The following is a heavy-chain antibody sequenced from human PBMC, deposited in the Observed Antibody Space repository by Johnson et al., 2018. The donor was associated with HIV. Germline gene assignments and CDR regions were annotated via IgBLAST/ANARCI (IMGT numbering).Heavy chain of an antibody. J-gene: IGHJ3*02. CDR3: VSSAQWSGWPPGAFDI. Sequence: VQLVESGGGLIQPGGSLRLSCAASGFTVSSNYMSWVRQAPGKGREWVSVIYGGGSTYYADSVKGRFTISRDNSKNTLDLQMNSLRAEDTAVYYCVSSAQWSGWPPGAFDIWGQGTMVTVSS. V-gene: IGHV3-53*01. CDR1: GFTVSSNY. CDR2: IYGGGST. D-gene: IGHD6-19*01.